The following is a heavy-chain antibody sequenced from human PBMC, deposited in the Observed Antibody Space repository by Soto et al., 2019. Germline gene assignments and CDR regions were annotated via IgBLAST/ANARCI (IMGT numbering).Heavy chain of an antibody. Sequence: ASVKVSCKASGYTFTSYGISWVRQAPGQGLEWMGWISAYNGNTNYAQKLQGRVTMTTDTSTSTAYMELRSLRSDDTAVYYCARDHCIAAAGCWFDTWGQGTLVTVSS. D-gene: IGHD6-13*01. J-gene: IGHJ5*02. V-gene: IGHV1-18*01. CDR3: ARDHCIAAAGCWFDT. CDR2: ISAYNGNT. CDR1: GYTFTSYG.